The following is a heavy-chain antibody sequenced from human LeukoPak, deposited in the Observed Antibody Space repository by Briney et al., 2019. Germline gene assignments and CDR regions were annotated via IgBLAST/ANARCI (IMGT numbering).Heavy chain of an antibody. CDR2: IGGSGGST. CDR1: GFTFSSYA. V-gene: IGHV3-23*01. J-gene: IGHJ4*02. D-gene: IGHD5-18*01. CDR3: AGGSTGYNYAYGY. Sequence: PGGSLRLSCAASGFTFSSYAMSWVRQAPGKGLEWVSAIGGSGGSTYYADSVKGRFTISRDNSKNTLYLQMNSLRAKDTAVYYCAGGSTGYNYAYGYWGQGTLVTVSS.